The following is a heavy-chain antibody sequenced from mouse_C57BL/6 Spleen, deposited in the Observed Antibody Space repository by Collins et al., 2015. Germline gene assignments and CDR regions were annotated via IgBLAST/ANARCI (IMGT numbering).Heavy chain of an antibody. CDR3: ARRAYYAMDY. V-gene: IGHV4-1*02. Sequence: EVKLLESGGGLVQPGGSLKLSYAASGFDFSRYWMSWVRQAPGKGLEWIGEINPDSSTINYTPSLKDKFIISRDNAKNTLYLQMSKVRSEDTALYYCARRAYYAMDYWGQGTSVTVSS. CDR1: GFDFSRYW. J-gene: IGHJ4*01. CDR2: INPDSSTI.